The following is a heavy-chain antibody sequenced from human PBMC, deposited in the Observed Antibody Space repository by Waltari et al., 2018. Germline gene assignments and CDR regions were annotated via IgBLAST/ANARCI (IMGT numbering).Heavy chain of an antibody. V-gene: IGHV4-39*01. CDR2: ISYTGAT. CDR3: ATYIGASVGTAAFDV. CDR1: GGPITSNRHY. D-gene: IGHD5-12*01. J-gene: IGHJ3*01. Sequence: QLQLQESGPGLVKPSETLSLTCAVSGGPITSNRHYWGWIRQPPGQGLVLIGTISYTGATYSSPSLKSRVTISRETSKNQLSLTLGSATAADTALYYCATYIGASVGTAAFDVWGQGTMVTVSS.